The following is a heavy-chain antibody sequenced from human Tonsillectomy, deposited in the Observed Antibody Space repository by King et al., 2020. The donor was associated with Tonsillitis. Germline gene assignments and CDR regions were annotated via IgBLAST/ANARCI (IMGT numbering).Heavy chain of an antibody. CDR3: AKDVAFVDCRGTGCQIKYEYFES. CDR1: GFSLTTFA. D-gene: IGHD3-3*02. CDR2: LSTRGDRK. Sequence: VQLVESGGDLVQPGGSLRLSCAVSGFSLTTFAVSWVRQVPGKGLEWVSVLSTRGDRKFYADSVKGRFTISRDISKNTLYLQMNNLRAEDSARYFCAKDVAFVDCRGTGCQIKYEYFESWGQGTLVTVSS. V-gene: IGHV3-23*04. J-gene: IGHJ1*01.